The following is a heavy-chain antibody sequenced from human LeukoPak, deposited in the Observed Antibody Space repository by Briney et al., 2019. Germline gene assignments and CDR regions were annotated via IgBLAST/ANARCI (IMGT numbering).Heavy chain of an antibody. CDR1: GYTFTSYD. V-gene: IGHV1-8*01. D-gene: IGHD3-16*02. J-gene: IGHJ4*02. CDR2: MNPNSGNT. Sequence: ASVKVSCKASGYTFTSYDINWVRQATGQGLEWMGWMNPNSGNTGYAQKFQGRVTMTRNTSISTAYMELSSLRAEDTAVYYCAKGGSYRSQPYFDYWGQGTPVTVSS. CDR3: AKGGSYRSQPYFDY.